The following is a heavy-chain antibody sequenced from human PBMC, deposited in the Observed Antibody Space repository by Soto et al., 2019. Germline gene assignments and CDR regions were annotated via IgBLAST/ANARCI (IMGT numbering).Heavy chain of an antibody. V-gene: IGHV4-31*03. CDR3: ASVWGGPFYT. J-gene: IGHJ3*02. D-gene: IGHD3-10*01. CDR1: GGSISSGGYY. Sequence: SETLSLTCTVSGGSISSGGYYWSWIRQHPGKGLEWIGYIYYSGSTYYNPSLKSRVTISVTTSKNQFSLTLTSVTAADTAVYYCASVWGGPFYTWGQGTMVTVSS. CDR2: IYYSGST.